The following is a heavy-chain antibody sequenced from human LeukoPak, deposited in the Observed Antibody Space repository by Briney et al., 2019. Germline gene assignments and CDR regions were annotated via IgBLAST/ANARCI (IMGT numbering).Heavy chain of an antibody. J-gene: IGHJ4*02. Sequence: GGSLRLSCAASGFTFSSYAMHWVRQAPGKGLEWVAVISYDGSNKYYADSVKGRFTISRDNSKNTLYLQMNSLRAEDMAVYYCATEGVVVTAQGFDYWGQGTLVTVSS. CDR3: ATEGVVVTAQGFDY. D-gene: IGHD2-21*02. V-gene: IGHV3-30-3*01. CDR1: GFTFSSYA. CDR2: ISYDGSNK.